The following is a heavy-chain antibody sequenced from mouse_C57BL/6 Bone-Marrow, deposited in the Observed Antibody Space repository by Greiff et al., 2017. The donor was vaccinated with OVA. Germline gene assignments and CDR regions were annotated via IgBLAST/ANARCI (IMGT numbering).Heavy chain of an antibody. CDR1: GFNIKDYY. V-gene: IGHV14-2*01. CDR3: ARPRCTTVAPYAMDY. D-gene: IGHD1-1*01. J-gene: IGHJ4*01. Sequence: EVQLKESGAELVKPGASVKLSCTASGFNIKDYYMHWVKQRTEQGLEWIGRIDPEDGETKYAPKFQGKATITADTSSNTAYLQLSSLTSEDTAVYYCARPRCTTVAPYAMDYWGQGTSVTVSS. CDR2: IDPEDGET.